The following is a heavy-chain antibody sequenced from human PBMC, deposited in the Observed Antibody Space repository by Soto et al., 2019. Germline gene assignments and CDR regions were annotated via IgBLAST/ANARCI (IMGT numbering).Heavy chain of an antibody. CDR1: GGSISSYY. CDR3: ARRWGAAFDY. CDR2: IYYSGST. D-gene: IGHD1-26*01. J-gene: IGHJ4*02. V-gene: IGHV4-59*08. Sequence: QVQLQESGPGLVKPSETLSLTCTVSGGSISSYYWSWIRQPPGKGLEWIGYIYYSGSTNYNPSLTNXPXIXXDTSNHQYSLKLSSVTAADTAVYYCARRWGAAFDYWGQGTLVTVSS.